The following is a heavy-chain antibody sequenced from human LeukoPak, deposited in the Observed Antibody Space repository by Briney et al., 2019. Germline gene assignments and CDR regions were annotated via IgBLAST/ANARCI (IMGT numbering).Heavy chain of an antibody. CDR1: GFTFSSYS. CDR3: ARGGYCSSTSCSVDY. D-gene: IGHD2-2*03. V-gene: IGHV3-21*01. J-gene: IGHJ4*02. Sequence: GGSLRLSCAASGFTFSSYSMNWVRQAPGKGLEWVSSISSSSSYIYYADSVKGRFTISRDNAKNSLYLQMNSLRAEDTAVYYCARGGYCSSTSCSVDYWGQGTLVTVSS. CDR2: ISSSSSYI.